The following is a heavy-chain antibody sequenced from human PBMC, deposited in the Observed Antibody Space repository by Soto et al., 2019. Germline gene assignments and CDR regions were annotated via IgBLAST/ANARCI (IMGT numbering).Heavy chain of an antibody. D-gene: IGHD6-19*01. V-gene: IGHV4-59*08. Sequence: PSETLSLTCTVSGGSISSYYWSWIRQPPGKGLEWIGYIYYSGSTNYNPSLKSRVTISVDTSKNQFSLKLSSVTAADTAVYYCASLPLSSASYYFDYWGQGTLVTVPQ. CDR3: ASLPLSSASYYFDY. CDR2: IYYSGST. J-gene: IGHJ4*02. CDR1: GGSISSYY.